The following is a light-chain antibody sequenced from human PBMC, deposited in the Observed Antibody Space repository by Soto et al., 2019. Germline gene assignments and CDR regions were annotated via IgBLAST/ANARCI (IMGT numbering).Light chain of an antibody. CDR1: QSVRSN. Sequence: EIVMTQSPATLSVSPGESATLSCRASQSVRSNLAWYQQKPGQAPMLLIYGASTRATGIPARFSGSGSGTEFTLTISSLQSEDFAVYYCHQYNMWPPLIFGGGTKVDIK. CDR2: GAS. V-gene: IGKV3-15*01. J-gene: IGKJ4*01. CDR3: HQYNMWPPLI.